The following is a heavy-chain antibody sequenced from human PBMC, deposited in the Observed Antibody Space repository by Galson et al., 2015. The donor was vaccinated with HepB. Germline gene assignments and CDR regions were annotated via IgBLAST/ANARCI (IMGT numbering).Heavy chain of an antibody. J-gene: IGHJ6*01. Sequence: SLRLSCAASRFALSNYGMTWVRQAPGKGLEWVSGVSVNGGSTYYADSVKGRFTISRDNSRNTLYLQMNSLRAEDTAVCYCARASWRSYNYYYDYGMDVWGQGTTVTVSS. CDR1: RFALSNYG. D-gene: IGHD3-16*01. CDR2: VSVNGGST. V-gene: IGHV3-23*01. CDR3: ARASWRSYNYYYDYGMDV.